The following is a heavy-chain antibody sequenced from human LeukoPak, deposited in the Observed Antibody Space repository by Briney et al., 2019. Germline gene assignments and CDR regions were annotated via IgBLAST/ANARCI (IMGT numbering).Heavy chain of an antibody. CDR2: IYPGDSDT. CDR1: GYSFTTYW. CDR3: ARRSYSSGWYHFDY. V-gene: IGHV5-51*01. J-gene: IGHJ4*02. D-gene: IGHD6-19*01. Sequence: GESLKISCKASGYSFTTYWIGWVRQMPGKGLEWMGIIYPGDSDTRYSPSFQGQVTISADKSISTAYLQWSSLKASDTAMYYCARRSYSSGWYHFDYWGQGTLVTVSS.